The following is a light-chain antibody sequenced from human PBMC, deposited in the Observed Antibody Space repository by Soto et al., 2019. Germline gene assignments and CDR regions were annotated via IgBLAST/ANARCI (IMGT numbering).Light chain of an antibody. J-gene: IGLJ1*01. CDR1: SSDVGGYKY. CDR2: GVR. V-gene: IGLV2-14*01. CDR3: SSFTTSRLYV. Sequence: QSVLTQPASVSGSPGQSITISCTGTSSDVGGYKYVSWYQQHPGKAPRLLIHGVRNRPPGISSRFSGSKSGLTASLTISGLQAEDEADYYCSSFTTSRLYVFGPGTKVTVL.